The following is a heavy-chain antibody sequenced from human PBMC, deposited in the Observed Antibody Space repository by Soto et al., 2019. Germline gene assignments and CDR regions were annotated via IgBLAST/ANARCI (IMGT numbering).Heavy chain of an antibody. V-gene: IGHV4-4*02. D-gene: IGHD3-10*01. J-gene: IGHJ4*02. CDR3: ARGRHFYGIDY. Sequence: SETLSLTCAVSGDSISSVNWWSWVRQSPGQGLEWIGDIYHTGITNYNPSLQSRVTISVDKSKNEFSLNLTSVTAADTAVYYCARGRHFYGIDYWGQGALVTVSS. CDR2: IYHTGIT. CDR1: GDSISSVNW.